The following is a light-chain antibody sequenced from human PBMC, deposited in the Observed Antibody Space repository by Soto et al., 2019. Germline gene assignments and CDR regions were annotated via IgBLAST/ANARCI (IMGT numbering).Light chain of an antibody. V-gene: IGLV2-8*01. Sequence: QPVLTQPPSASGSPGQSVTISCTGTSSDVGDYDYVSWYQQHPGKAPKLLIFEVNKRPSGVPNRFSGSKSGNTASLTVSGLQAEDEAHYYCTAYAGNDTPFLFCRGTQLTVL. J-gene: IGLJ2*01. CDR3: TAYAGNDTPFL. CDR1: SSDVGDYDY. CDR2: EVN.